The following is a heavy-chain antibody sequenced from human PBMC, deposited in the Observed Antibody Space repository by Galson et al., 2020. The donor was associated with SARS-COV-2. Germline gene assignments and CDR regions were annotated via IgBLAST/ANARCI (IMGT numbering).Heavy chain of an antibody. CDR1: GNSIRSHY. J-gene: IGHJ4*02. V-gene: IGHV4-59*11. CDR3: ARALADKPPDY. CDR2: LYYGGST. Sequence: SETLSLTCTVSGNSIRSHYWIWIRQTPGRGPEWIGYLYYGGSTRYNPSLNSRVTIVVDMSRNEFSLNLSYVTAADTAVYYCARALADKPPDYWGQGILVTVSS. D-gene: IGHD6-6*01.